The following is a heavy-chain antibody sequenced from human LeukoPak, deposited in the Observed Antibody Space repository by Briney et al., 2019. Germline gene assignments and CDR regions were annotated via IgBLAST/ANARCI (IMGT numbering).Heavy chain of an antibody. CDR3: ARELGYCSSTSCYTELNWFDP. D-gene: IGHD2-2*02. CDR1: GYTFTSYY. J-gene: IGHJ5*02. CDR2: INPSGGST. Sequence: ASVKVSCKASGYTFTSYYMHWVRQAPGQGLEWTGIINPSGGSTSYAQKFQGRVTMTRDTSTSTVYMELSSLRSEDTAVYYCARELGYCSSTSCYTELNWFDPWGQGTLVTVSS. V-gene: IGHV1-46*01.